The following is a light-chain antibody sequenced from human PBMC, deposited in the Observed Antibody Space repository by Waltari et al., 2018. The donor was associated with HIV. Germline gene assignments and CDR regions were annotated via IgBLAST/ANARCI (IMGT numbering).Light chain of an antibody. CDR1: QSIFYSSNNANF. Sequence: DIVMTQSPHSLALSLGERATINCKSSQSIFYSSNNANFLAWYQQKPGQSPKLLIYWASTRASGVPDRFSGSGSRTDFTLSISSLQSEDVAVYFCQQYYSTPPTFGQGTRVEIK. J-gene: IGKJ1*01. V-gene: IGKV4-1*01. CDR3: QQYYSTPPT. CDR2: WAS.